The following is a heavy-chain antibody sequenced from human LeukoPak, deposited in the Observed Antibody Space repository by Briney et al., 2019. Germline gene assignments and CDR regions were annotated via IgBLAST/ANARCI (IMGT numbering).Heavy chain of an antibody. CDR2: ISNNGSKK. CDR3: ARDRLTIFGVVEYYCGMDF. CDR1: GFTFSSYW. D-gene: IGHD3-3*01. Sequence: GGCLRLSCAASGFTFSSYWMSWVRQAPGKGLEWVANISNNGSKKYYVDSVKGRFTISRDNAKNSLYLQMNSLRAEDTAVYYCARDRLTIFGVVEYYCGMDFWGQGTTVAVSS. J-gene: IGHJ6*02. V-gene: IGHV3-7*03.